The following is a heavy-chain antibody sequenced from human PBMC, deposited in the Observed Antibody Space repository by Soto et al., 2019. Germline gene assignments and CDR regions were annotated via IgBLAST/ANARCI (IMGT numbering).Heavy chain of an antibody. D-gene: IGHD2-2*01. Sequence: ASVKVSCKASGYTFTSYYMHWVRQAPGQGLEWMGIINPSGGSTSYAQKFQGRVTMTRDTSTSTVYMEVSSLTSEDTAVYYCARRGDCISTSCSLDYWGQGTLLTVSS. V-gene: IGHV1-46*01. J-gene: IGHJ4*02. CDR3: ARRGDCISTSCSLDY. CDR1: GYTFTSYY. CDR2: INPSGGST.